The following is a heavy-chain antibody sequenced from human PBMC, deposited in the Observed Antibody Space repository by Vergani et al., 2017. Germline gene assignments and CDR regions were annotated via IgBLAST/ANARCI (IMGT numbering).Heavy chain of an antibody. D-gene: IGHD6-19*01. V-gene: IGHV3-30-3*01. CDR2: ISYDGSNK. CDR3: ASFPVADHYWYFDL. CDR1: GFTFSSYA. Sequence: QVQLVESGGGVVQPGRSLRLSCAASGFTFSSYAMHWVRQAPGKGLEWVAVISYDGSNKYYADSVKGRFTISRDNSKNTLYLQMNSLRAEDTAVYYCASFPVADHYWYFDLWGRGTLVTVSS. J-gene: IGHJ2*01.